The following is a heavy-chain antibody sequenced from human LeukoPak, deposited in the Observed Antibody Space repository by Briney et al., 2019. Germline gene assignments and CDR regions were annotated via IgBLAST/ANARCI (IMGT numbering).Heavy chain of an antibody. CDR1: GYTFTDYY. V-gene: IGHV1-2*02. Sequence: ASVKVSCKASGYTFTDYYIHWVRQAPGQGLEWMAWMNPNSGGTSYAQKFQGRVTMTRDTSISTAYMELSRLRFDDTAVYYCARNKEGKSLDYWGQGTLVTVSS. CDR3: ARNKEGKSLDY. CDR2: MNPNSGGT. J-gene: IGHJ4*02.